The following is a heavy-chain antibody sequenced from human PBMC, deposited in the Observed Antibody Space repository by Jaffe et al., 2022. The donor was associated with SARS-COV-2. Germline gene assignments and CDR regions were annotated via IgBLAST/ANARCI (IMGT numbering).Heavy chain of an antibody. CDR2: ISSTSSYI. D-gene: IGHD3-16*01. CDR1: GFTFRGYS. Sequence: EVQLVESGGGLVKPGGSLRLSCAASGFTFRGYSINWARQAPGKGLEWVSSISSTSSYIYYADSVKGRFTISRDNAKNSLYLQMNSLRAEDTAVYYCARVGGVQVSQAMDVWGQGTTVTVSS. J-gene: IGHJ6*02. CDR3: ARVGGVQVSQAMDV. V-gene: IGHV3-21*01.